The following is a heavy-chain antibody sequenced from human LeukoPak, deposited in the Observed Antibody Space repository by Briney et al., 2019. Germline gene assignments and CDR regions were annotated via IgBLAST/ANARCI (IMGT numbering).Heavy chain of an antibody. CDR2: IYSGGST. V-gene: IGHV3-66*01. Sequence: PGGSLRLSCAASGFTVSSNYMSWVRQAPGKGLEWVSVIYSGGSTYYADSVKGRFTISRDNSKNTLYLQMNSLRAEDTAVYYCARDRRHYYYDSSGYEISYYYYGMDVWGQETTVTVSS. CDR1: GFTVSSNY. CDR3: ARDRRHYYYDSSGYEISYYYYGMDV. J-gene: IGHJ6*02. D-gene: IGHD3-22*01.